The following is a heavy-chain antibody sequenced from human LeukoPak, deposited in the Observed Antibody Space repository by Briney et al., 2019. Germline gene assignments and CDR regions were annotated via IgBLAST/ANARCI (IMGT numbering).Heavy chain of an antibody. CDR1: GFTFSSCE. J-gene: IGHJ4*02. Sequence: GGSLRLSCAASGFTFSSCEMNWVRQAPGKGLEWVSYISTSGSSIYYADSVKGRFTISRDNAKNSLYLQMNSLRAEDTAVYYCATSRGSWPDYFDYWGQGTLVTVSS. D-gene: IGHD6-13*01. CDR3: ATSRGSWPDYFDY. CDR2: ISTSGSSI. V-gene: IGHV3-48*03.